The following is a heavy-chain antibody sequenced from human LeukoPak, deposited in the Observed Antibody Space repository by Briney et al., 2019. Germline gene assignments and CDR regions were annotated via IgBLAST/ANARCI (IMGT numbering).Heavy chain of an antibody. V-gene: IGHV4-30-2*01. CDR3: ARHLSGWYDVGLHY. J-gene: IGHJ4*02. CDR1: RGSTSSGGYS. Sequence: SETLSLTCAVSRGSTSSGGYSWSWIRHPPGKGLEWIGYIYHSGSTYYNTSPKSRFTISLDTSKNQFSLKLSSVTAADAVVYYCARHLSGWYDVGLHYWGQGTLVTVSS. D-gene: IGHD6-19*01. CDR2: IYHSGST.